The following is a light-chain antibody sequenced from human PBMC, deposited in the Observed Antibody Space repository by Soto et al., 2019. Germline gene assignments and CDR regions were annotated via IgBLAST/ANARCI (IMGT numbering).Light chain of an antibody. CDR3: CSYASSSTYV. J-gene: IGLJ1*01. Sequence: QSGRTEPASVSGSPGQSITISCTGTSSDVGNYNLVSWYQHDPGKAPKLLIYEGSKRPSGVSDRFSGSKSGNTASLTISGLQAEDEADYYCCSYASSSTYVFGTGTKVTVL. V-gene: IGLV2-23*01. CDR2: EGS. CDR1: SSDVGNYNL.